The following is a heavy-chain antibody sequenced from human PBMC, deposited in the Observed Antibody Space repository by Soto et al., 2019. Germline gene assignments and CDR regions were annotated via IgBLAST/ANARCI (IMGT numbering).Heavy chain of an antibody. CDR2: IPDDGRNK. CDR3: AKLLDGSTWYGRPAYDF. V-gene: IGHV3-30*18. D-gene: IGHD6-13*01. Sequence: QVQLVESGGGVVQPGRSLRLSCAASGFTFSSYGMHWVRQAPGKGLEWVAVIPDDGRNKYYADSVKGRFTISRDNSKNTLYLQMNSLKTEDTPVYSCAKLLDGSTWYGRPAYDFSGQGALVTVSS. J-gene: IGHJ4*02. CDR1: GFTFSSYG.